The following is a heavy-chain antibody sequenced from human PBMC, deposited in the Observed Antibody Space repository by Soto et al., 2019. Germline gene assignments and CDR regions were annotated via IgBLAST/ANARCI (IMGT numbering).Heavy chain of an antibody. CDR2: IWYDGSNK. D-gene: IGHD1-26*01. CDR3: ARTDSGNYLGWFEP. J-gene: IGHJ5*02. CDR1: GFTFSSYG. V-gene: IGHV3-33*01. Sequence: ESGGGVVQPGRSLRLSCAASGFTFSSYGMLWVRQAPGKGLEWVAVIWYDGSNKYYADSVKGRFTLARDNSKNTLYLQMHSLRAEDTAVYYCARTDSGNYLGWFEPWGQGTLVTVSS.